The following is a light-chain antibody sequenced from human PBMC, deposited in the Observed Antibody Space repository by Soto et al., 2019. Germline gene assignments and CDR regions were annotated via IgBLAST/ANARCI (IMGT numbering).Light chain of an antibody. V-gene: IGLV2-14*01. CDR1: SSDVGGYNY. CDR3: SSYTSSSTLV. J-gene: IGLJ2*01. Sequence: QSLLTQPASVSGSPGQSITISCTGTSSDVGGYNYVSWYQQHPGKAPKFMIYDVSNRPSGVSNRFSGSKSGNTASLTISGLQAEDEADYYCSSYTSSSTLVFGGGTQLTVL. CDR2: DVS.